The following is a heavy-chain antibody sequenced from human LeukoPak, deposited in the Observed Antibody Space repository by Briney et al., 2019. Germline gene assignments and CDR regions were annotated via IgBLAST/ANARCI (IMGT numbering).Heavy chain of an antibody. Sequence: GASVKVSCKASGGTFSSYAISWVRQAPGQGLEWMGGIIPIFGTANYAQKFQGRVTITADESTSTAYMELSSLRSEDTAVYYCARGILAYCGGDCYPQYYYYYMDVWGKGTTVTISS. D-gene: IGHD2-21*02. J-gene: IGHJ6*03. CDR3: ARGILAYCGGDCYPQYYYYYMDV. CDR1: GGTFSSYA. CDR2: IIPIFGTA. V-gene: IGHV1-69*13.